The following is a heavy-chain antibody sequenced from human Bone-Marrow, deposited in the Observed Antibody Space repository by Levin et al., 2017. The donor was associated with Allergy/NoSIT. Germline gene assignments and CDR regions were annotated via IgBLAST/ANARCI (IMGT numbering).Heavy chain of an antibody. CDR3: AHSGDYFKMVRGIIIDPFDS. Sequence: KLSGPTLVKPTQTLTLTCTFSGFSLNTRGVGVGWIRQPPEKALEWLALIYWNDDVRYSPSLQNRLIITKDTSKTQVVLTMTHMDPADTATYYCAHSGDYFKMVRGIIIDPFDSWGQGTLVTVSS. V-gene: IGHV2-5*01. CDR1: GFSLNTRGVG. D-gene: IGHD3-10*01. J-gene: IGHJ4*02. CDR2: IYWNDDV.